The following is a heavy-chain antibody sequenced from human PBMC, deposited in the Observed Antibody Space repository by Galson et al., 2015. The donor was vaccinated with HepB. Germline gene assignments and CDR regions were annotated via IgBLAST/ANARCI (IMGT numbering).Heavy chain of an antibody. CDR3: AAGQGGLVVVAATLDF. CDR2: VDPEDGQT. CDR1: GYTFIDSY. D-gene: IGHD2-15*01. Sequence: VKVSCKVSGYTFIDSYMNWVRQAPGKGLEWVGRVDPEDGQTIYAEKFQGRVTITADTSTDTAYLEVGSLRSEDTAVYYCAAGQGGLVVVAATLDFWGHGTLVTVSS. J-gene: IGHJ4*01. V-gene: IGHV1-69-2*01.